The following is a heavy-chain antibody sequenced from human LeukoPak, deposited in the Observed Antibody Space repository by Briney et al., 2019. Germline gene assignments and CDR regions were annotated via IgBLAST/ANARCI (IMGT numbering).Heavy chain of an antibody. CDR2: INPSGGST. CDR1: GYTFTSYY. D-gene: IGHD1-26*01. CDR3: ARCVGATAFDY. J-gene: IGHJ4*02. Sequence: ASVKVSCKASGYTFTSYYMHWVRQAPGQGLEWMGIINPSGGSTNYAQKLQGRVTMTTDTSTSTAYMELRSLRSDDTAVYYCARCVGATAFDYWGQGTLVTVSS. V-gene: IGHV1-46*01.